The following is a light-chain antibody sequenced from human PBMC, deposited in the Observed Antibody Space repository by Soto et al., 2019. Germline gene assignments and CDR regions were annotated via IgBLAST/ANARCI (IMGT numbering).Light chain of an antibody. J-gene: IGKJ1*01. CDR1: QSVSSN. V-gene: IGKV3-15*01. CDR2: AAS. Sequence: IVMTQSPATLSVSPGERATLSCRASQSVSSNLAWYQHKPGQPPRLLFYAASTRATDIPARFSGSGSGTEFTLTISSLQSEDFAVYYCQQYNNWPGAFGQGTMVEIK. CDR3: QQYNNWPGA.